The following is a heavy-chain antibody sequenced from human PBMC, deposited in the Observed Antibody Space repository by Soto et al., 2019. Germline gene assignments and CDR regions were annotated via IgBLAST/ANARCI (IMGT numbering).Heavy chain of an antibody. D-gene: IGHD2-2*01. Sequence: PSETLSLTCSVSGGTISGYYWTWIRQPAGKGLEWIGRIYSSGNTKYNPSLQSRVTMSLDTSNNQFSLRLTSVTAADTAVYYCARGQRSSDWFDPCGQRTLVTVCS. CDR2: IYSSGNT. V-gene: IGHV4-4*07. CDR1: GGTISGYY. CDR3: ARGQRSSDWFDP. J-gene: IGHJ5*02.